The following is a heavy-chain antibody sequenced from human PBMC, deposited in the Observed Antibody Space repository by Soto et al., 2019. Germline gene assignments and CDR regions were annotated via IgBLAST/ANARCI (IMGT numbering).Heavy chain of an antibody. V-gene: IGHV3-11*01. J-gene: IGHJ4*02. D-gene: IGHD6-13*01. Sequence: PGGSLRLSCAASGFTFSDYYMSCIRQAPGKGLEGVSYSSSSGSTIYYADSVKGRFTISRDNAKNSLYLQMNSLRAEDTAVYYCASPYSSSWYSGYWGQGTMVTVSS. CDR2: SSSSGSTI. CDR1: GFTFSDYY. CDR3: ASPYSSSWYSGY.